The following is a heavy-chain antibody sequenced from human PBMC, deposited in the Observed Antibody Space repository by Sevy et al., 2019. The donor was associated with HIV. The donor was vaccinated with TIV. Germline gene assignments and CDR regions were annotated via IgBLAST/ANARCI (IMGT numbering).Heavy chain of an antibody. J-gene: IGHJ3*02. Sequence: GGSLRLSCAASGFTFSSYSMNWVRQAPGKGLEWVSSISSSSSYIYYADSVKGRFTISRDNAKNSLYLQMNSLRAEDTAVYYCARDGEYSSGYFHDAFDIWGQGTMVTVSS. CDR2: ISSSSSYI. CDR3: ARDGEYSSGYFHDAFDI. D-gene: IGHD3-22*01. CDR1: GFTFSSYS. V-gene: IGHV3-21*01.